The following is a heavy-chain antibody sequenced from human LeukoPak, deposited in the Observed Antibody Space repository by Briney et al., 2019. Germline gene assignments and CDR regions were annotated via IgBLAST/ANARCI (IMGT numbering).Heavy chain of an antibody. Sequence: GGSLTLSCAASGFTFNNYGMHWVRQPPGRGLEWVTFIQHDGSNKYYADSVKARFTISRDISKNTLYLQMNSLRAEDTAVYYCAKARLPYYEGPGSPDIDYWGQGTLVTVSS. CDR2: IQHDGSNK. V-gene: IGHV3-30*02. CDR1: GFTFNNYG. CDR3: AKARLPYYEGPGSPDIDY. D-gene: IGHD3-10*01. J-gene: IGHJ4*02.